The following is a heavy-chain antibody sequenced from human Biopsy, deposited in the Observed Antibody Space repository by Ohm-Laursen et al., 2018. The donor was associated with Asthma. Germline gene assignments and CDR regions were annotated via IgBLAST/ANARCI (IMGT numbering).Heavy chain of an antibody. CDR3: VKDIRLQLWGFDS. J-gene: IGHJ4*02. D-gene: IGHD6-13*01. CDR1: GLTFDDYA. CDR2: VSWNSGSI. V-gene: IGHV3-9*01. Sequence: SLRLSCAASGLTFDDYAMHWVRQAPGKGLERVSGVSWNSGSIDYADSVKGRFTISRDNAKNSLYLQMNSLRGADTALYYCVKDIRLQLWGFDSWGQGTLVTVSS.